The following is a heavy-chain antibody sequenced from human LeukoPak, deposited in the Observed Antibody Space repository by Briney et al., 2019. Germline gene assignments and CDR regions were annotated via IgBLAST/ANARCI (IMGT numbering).Heavy chain of an antibody. Sequence: QPGGSLRLSCAASGFTFSSYWMHWVRPAPGKGLVWVSPINSDGSSTSYADSVKGRFTISRDNAKNTLSLQMNSLRAEDTAVYHCARVGGSNAFDIWGQGTMVIVSS. D-gene: IGHD1-26*01. J-gene: IGHJ3*02. V-gene: IGHV3-74*01. CDR2: INSDGSST. CDR1: GFTFSSYW. CDR3: ARVGGSNAFDI.